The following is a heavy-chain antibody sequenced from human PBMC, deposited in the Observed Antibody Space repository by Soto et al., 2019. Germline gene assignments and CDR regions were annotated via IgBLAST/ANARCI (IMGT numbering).Heavy chain of an antibody. D-gene: IGHD2-2*01. CDR2: IWYDGSNN. Sequence: PGGSLRLSCAASGFTFSSYGMHWVRQAPGKGLEWVAVIWYDGSNNYYADSVKGRVTISRDNSKNTLYLQMNSLRAEDTAVYYCGKDSSSVPAAFDYWGQGTLVTVSS. CDR1: GFTFSSYG. J-gene: IGHJ4*02. V-gene: IGHV3-33*06. CDR3: GKDSSSVPAAFDY.